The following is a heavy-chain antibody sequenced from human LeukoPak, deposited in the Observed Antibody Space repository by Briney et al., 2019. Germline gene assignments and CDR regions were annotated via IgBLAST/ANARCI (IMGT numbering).Heavy chain of an antibody. J-gene: IGHJ6*03. Sequence: GASVTLSCKTSGYTFIGYSIHWVRQAPGQGLEWMGWINTNTGNPTYAQGFTGRVVFSLDTSVSTAYLQISSLRAEDTAVYYCARVGRVTMVRGGGPPERNYSYYYMDVWGKGTTGTVSS. CDR1: GYTFIGYS. CDR3: ARVGRVTMVRGGGPPERNYSYYYMDV. V-gene: IGHV7-4-1*02. CDR2: INTNTGNP. D-gene: IGHD3-10*01.